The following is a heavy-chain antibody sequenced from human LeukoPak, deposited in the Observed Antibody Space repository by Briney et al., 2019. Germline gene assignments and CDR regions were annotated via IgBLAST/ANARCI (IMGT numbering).Heavy chain of an antibody. V-gene: IGHV7-4-1*02. CDR1: GYTFTSYD. D-gene: IGHD2-21*01. CDR3: AICSSPYYYYGMDV. CDR2: INTNTGNP. Sequence: ASVKVSCKASGYTFTSYDINWVRQATGQGLEWMGWINTNTGNPTYAQGFTGRFVFSLDTSVSTAYLQISSLKAEDTAVYYCAICSSPYYYYGMDVWGQGTTVTVSS. J-gene: IGHJ6*02.